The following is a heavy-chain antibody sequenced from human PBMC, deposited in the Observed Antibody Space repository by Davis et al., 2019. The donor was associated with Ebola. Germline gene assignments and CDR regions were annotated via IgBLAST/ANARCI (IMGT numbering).Heavy chain of an antibody. Sequence: HSQTLSLTCAISGDSVSSGGWNWIRQSPSRGLEWLGRTYYTSKWHIDYEASVKSRVTINPDTSENQFSLQVNSVSPDDTAVYYCARGWLRTGLDYWGQGTLVTVSS. CDR3: ARGWLRTGLDY. V-gene: IGHV6-1*01. D-gene: IGHD5-12*01. J-gene: IGHJ4*02. CDR2: TYYTSKWHI. CDR1: GDSVSSGG.